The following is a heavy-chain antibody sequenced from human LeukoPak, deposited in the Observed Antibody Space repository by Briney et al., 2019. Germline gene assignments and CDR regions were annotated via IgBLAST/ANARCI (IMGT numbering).Heavy chain of an antibody. CDR1: GYTLTELS. D-gene: IGHD3-16*01. CDR3: ATVVVSSWGSPWY. CDR2: FDPDGGET. Sequence: ASVKVSCKVSGYTLTELSMHWVRQAPGKGLEWMGGFDPDGGETIYAQKFQGRVTMTEDTSTDTAYMELSSLRSEDTAVYYCATVVVSSWGSPWYWGQGTLVTVSS. V-gene: IGHV1-24*01. J-gene: IGHJ4*02.